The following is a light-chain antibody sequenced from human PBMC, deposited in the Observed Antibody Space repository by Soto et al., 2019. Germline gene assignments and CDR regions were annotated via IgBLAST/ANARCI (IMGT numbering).Light chain of an antibody. Sequence: DIQMTQSPSSLSASVGDRVTITCRASQRISSYLNWYQQKPGKAPKLLIYAASSLQSWVPSRFRGSGSGTDFTLTISSLQPEDFATHYCQQSYSTPLTFGGGTKVEIK. J-gene: IGKJ4*01. CDR2: AAS. CDR1: QRISSY. V-gene: IGKV1-39*01. CDR3: QQSYSTPLT.